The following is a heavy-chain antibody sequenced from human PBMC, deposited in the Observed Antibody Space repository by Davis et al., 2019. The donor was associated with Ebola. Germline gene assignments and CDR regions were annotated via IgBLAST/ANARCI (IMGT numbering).Heavy chain of an antibody. CDR1: GGSFSGYY. CDR2: INHSGST. D-gene: IGHD1-1*01. Sequence: MPSETLSLTCAVYGGSFSGYYWSWIRQPPGKGLEWIGEINHSGSTNYNPSLRSRVTISVDTSKNQFSLKMNPVTAADTAVYCCARTTKTSISDSGLGYTYFDHWSQGTLVTVSS. V-gene: IGHV4-34*01. J-gene: IGHJ5*02. CDR3: ARTTKTSISDSGLGYTYFDH.